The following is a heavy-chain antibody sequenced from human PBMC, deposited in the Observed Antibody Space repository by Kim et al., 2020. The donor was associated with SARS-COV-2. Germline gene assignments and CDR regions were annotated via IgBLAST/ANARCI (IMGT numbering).Heavy chain of an antibody. CDR3: ARAPYGPLDY. Sequence: GGSLRLSCAASVFTLSSYDMHWVRQGTGKGLEWVSTIGTAADTYYPGSVKGRFTISRENAKNSVYLQMNSLRAGDTAVYYCARAPYGPLDYWGQGTLVTVSS. CDR1: VFTLSSYD. J-gene: IGHJ4*02. CDR2: IGTAADT. D-gene: IGHD3-10*01. V-gene: IGHV3-13*01.